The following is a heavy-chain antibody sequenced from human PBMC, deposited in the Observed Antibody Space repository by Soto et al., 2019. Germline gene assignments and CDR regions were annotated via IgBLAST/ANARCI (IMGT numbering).Heavy chain of an antibody. Sequence: QVQLVESGGGVVQPGESLQVACAASGFTVATTGMHWVRQAPGKGLEWVAMISHSGTSKVYIDSVQGRFTISRDNARNNLYLQMSSLRPEDTAIYYCAKDWGSSGWFNWSNPWGQGVLVTVSS. J-gene: IGHJ5*02. CDR3: AKDWGSSGWFNWSNP. D-gene: IGHD6-19*01. CDR2: ISHSGTSK. V-gene: IGHV3-30*18. CDR1: GFTVATTG.